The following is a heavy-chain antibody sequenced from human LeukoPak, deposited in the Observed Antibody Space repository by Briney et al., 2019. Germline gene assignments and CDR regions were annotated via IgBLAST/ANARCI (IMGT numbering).Heavy chain of an antibody. V-gene: IGHV4-59*01. J-gene: IGHJ6*02. CDR2: IYYSGST. Sequence: PSETLSLTCTVSGGSISSYYWSWIRQPPGRGLEWIGYIYYSGSTNYNPSLKSRVTISVDTSKNQFSLKLSSVTAADTAVYYCARDFAAASIWDYYGMDVWGQGTTVTVSS. D-gene: IGHD6-13*01. CDR3: ARDFAAASIWDYYGMDV. CDR1: GGSISSYY.